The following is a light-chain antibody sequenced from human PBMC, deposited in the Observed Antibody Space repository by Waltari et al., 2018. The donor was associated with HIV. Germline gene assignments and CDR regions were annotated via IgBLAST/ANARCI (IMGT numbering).Light chain of an antibody. CDR3: QKYDSAPRT. CDR1: QDISNS. CDR2: DVS. V-gene: IGKV1-27*01. Sequence: DIQVTQSPSSLSASVGDRVTMTCRASQDISNSLAWYQLQPGKAPKLLIYDVSQLQSGVPSRCRGSGSGTSFTVTISSLQPEDVASYFCQKYDSAPRTFGGGTKVDLK. J-gene: IGKJ4*01.